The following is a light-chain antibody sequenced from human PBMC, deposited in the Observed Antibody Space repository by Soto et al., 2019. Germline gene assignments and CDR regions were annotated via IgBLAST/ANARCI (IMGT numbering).Light chain of an antibody. CDR1: RSDVGGYTL. CDR3: CSYAGSRSVL. CDR2: EDN. Sequence: QSVLAQPASVSGSPGQSITISCTGTRSDVGGYTLVSWFQQYPGKAPKLMIYEDNKRPSGVSDRFSGSKSGNTASLTISGLQAEDEADYYCCSYAGSRSVLFGGGTKLTVL. V-gene: IGLV2-23*01. J-gene: IGLJ2*01.